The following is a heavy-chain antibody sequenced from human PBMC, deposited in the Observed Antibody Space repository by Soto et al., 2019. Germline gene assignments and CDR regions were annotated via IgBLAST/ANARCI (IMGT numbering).Heavy chain of an antibody. J-gene: IGHJ5*02. CDR1: GGSISSSDFY. CDR2: MYYSGTT. V-gene: IGHV4-39*01. D-gene: IGHD6-25*01. CDR3: AVVDSTGNWFDP. Sequence: SETLSLTCTVSGGSISSSDFYWGWLRQTPGKGLEFIGSMYYSGTTYYNPSLKSRVTISVDTSKNQFTLKLIPVTAADTAVYYCAVVDSTGNWFDPWGEGALVTV.